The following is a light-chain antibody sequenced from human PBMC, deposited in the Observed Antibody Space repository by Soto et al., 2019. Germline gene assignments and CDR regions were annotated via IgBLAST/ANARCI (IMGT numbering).Light chain of an antibody. V-gene: IGLV2-14*01. CDR3: SSYTSSSTLV. Sequence: QSVLTQPAYVSGSHGQSITISCTGTSSDVGGYNYVSWYQQHPGKAPKLMIYDVSNRPSGVSNRFSGSKSGNTASLTISGLQAEDEADYYCSSYTSSSTLVFGGGTKVTVL. CDR2: DVS. CDR1: SSDVGGYNY. J-gene: IGLJ2*01.